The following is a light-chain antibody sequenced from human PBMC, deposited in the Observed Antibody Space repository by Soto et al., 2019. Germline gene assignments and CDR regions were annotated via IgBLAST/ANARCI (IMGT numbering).Light chain of an antibody. CDR2: GAS. CDR1: QSVSSN. CDR3: QQYNKWPPYT. J-gene: IGKJ2*01. Sequence: EIVMTQSPATLSVSPGERATLSCRASQSVSSNLAWYQQKPGQAPRLLIYGASTRATGIPARFSGSGSGTAFTLTLSSLQSEDFAVYYCQQYNKWPPYTFGQGTKLEIK. V-gene: IGKV3-15*01.